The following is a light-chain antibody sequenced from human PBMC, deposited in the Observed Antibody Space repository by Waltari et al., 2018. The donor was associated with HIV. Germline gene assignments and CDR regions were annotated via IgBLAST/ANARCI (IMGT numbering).Light chain of an antibody. J-gene: IGLJ2*01. Sequence: YVLTQPPSVSLAPGLTARPTCGGDAFAGRTVQGYQRRPGQAPALVVFDDSDRPSGIPERFSGSISGNTATLIISRVEDGDEADYYCQVWDESNEQVVFGGGTRLTVL. V-gene: IGLV3-21*02. CDR3: QVWDESNEQVV. CDR2: DDS. CDR1: AFAGRT.